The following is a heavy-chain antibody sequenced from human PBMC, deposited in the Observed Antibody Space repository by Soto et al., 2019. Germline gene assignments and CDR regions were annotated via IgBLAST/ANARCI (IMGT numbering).Heavy chain of an antibody. V-gene: IGHV1-2*02. CDR2: INPNSGGT. Sequence: QVQLVQSGAEVKKPGASVKVSCKASGYTFTGYYMHWVRQAPGQGLEWMGWINPNSGGTNYAQKFQGRVTMTRDTSISTAYMELSRLRSDDTAVYYCARARDGYNRLYYFDYWGQGTLVTVSS. J-gene: IGHJ4*02. CDR3: ARARDGYNRLYYFDY. D-gene: IGHD5-12*01. CDR1: GYTFTGYY.